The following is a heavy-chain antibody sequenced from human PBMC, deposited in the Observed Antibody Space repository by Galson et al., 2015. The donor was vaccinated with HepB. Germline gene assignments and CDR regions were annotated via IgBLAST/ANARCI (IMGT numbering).Heavy chain of an antibody. Sequence: SLRLSCAASGFTFSNYAIHWVRQAPGKGLEWVAVISYDGSNKDYADSVKGRFTVSRDNSKNSLYLQLNSLRPDDTAVYYCARENRSSGADNWGQGTLVTVSS. CDR3: ARENRSSGADN. J-gene: IGHJ4*02. CDR2: ISYDGSNK. D-gene: IGHD3-22*01. CDR1: GFTFSNYA. V-gene: IGHV3-30-3*01.